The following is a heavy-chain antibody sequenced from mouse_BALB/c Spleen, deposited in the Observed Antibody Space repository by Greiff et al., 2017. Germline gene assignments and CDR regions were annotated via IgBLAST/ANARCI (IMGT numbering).Heavy chain of an antibody. CDR1: GFSLTSYG. Sequence: VKLVESGPDLVAPSQSLSITCTVSGFSLTSYGVHWVRQPPGKGLEWLVVIWSDGSTTYNSALKSRLSISKDNSKSQVFLKMNSLQTADTAMYYSARQGYYGSSYDYAMDYWGQGTSVTVSS. CDR2: IWSDGST. V-gene: IGHV2-6-2*01. J-gene: IGHJ4*01. D-gene: IGHD1-1*01. CDR3: ARQGYYGSSYDYAMDY.